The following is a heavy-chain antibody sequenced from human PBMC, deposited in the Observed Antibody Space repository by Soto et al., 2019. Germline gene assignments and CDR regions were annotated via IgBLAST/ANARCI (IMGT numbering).Heavy chain of an antibody. Sequence: EVQLLESGGGLIQPGGSLRLSCAASGFTFSSYSMNWVRQAPGKGLEWVSYISSSSSTIYYADSVKGRFTISRDNAKNSLYLQMNSLRDEDTAVYYCASWETFDFWSGYSGGGMDVWGQGTTVTVSS. V-gene: IGHV3-48*02. CDR2: ISSSSSTI. J-gene: IGHJ6*02. D-gene: IGHD3-3*01. CDR3: ASWETFDFWSGYSGGGMDV. CDR1: GFTFSSYS.